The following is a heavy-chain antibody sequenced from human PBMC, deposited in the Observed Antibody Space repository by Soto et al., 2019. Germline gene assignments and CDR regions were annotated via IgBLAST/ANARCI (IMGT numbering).Heavy chain of an antibody. Sequence: QVQLVQSGAEMKEPGSSVKVSCKTSGGTFSSSAISWLRQAPGQGLEWMGGIIPLFRTPDYAQKFQGRATIVADESTSTAYKEPSSLRSDYTAVYYCAGDHYRLQLGGNYYYSLDVWGQWTTIPVSS. V-gene: IGHV1-69*12. CDR1: GGTFSSSA. CDR2: IIPLFRTP. J-gene: IGHJ6*02. D-gene: IGHD4-4*01. CDR3: AGDHYRLQLGGNYYYSLDV.